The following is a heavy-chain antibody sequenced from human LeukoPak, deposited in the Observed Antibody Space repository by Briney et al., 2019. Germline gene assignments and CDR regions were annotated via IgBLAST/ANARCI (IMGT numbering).Heavy chain of an antibody. CDR1: GFTFSSYW. D-gene: IGHD6-19*01. CDR2: TNTDGSST. Sequence: PGGSLRLSCAASGFTFSSYWMHWVRQAPGKGLLWVSRTNTDGSSTSYADSVKGRFTISRDNAKNTLYLQMSSLRAEDTAVYYCARTWIPVTGKFDSWGQGTLVTVSS. V-gene: IGHV3-74*01. CDR3: ARTWIPVTGKFDS. J-gene: IGHJ4*02.